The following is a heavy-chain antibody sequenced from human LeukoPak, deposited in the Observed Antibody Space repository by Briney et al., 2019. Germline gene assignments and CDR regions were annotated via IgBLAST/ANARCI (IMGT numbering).Heavy chain of an antibody. CDR3: ARVGSIEAAGTPDY. V-gene: IGHV3-11*06. D-gene: IGHD6-13*01. J-gene: IGHJ4*02. Sequence: GGSLRLSCAASGFTFSDYYMSWIRQAPGKGLEGVSYISSSGSYSNYADSVKGRFTTSRDNDKNSLYLQMNSLSAEDTAVYSCARVGSIEAAGTPDYWGQGTLVTVSS. CDR2: ISSSGSYS. CDR1: GFTFSDYY.